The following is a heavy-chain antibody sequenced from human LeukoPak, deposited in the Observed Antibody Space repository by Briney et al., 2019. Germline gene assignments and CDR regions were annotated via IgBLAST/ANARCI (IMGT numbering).Heavy chain of an antibody. CDR3: ARAYDSSGYLEWFDP. Sequence: TLSLTCTVSGGSISSGGYYWSWIRQHPGKGLEWIGYIYYSGSTYYNPSLKGRVTISVDTSKNQFSLKLSSVTAADTAVYYCARAYDSSGYLEWFDPWGQGTLVTVSS. CDR2: IYYSGST. CDR1: GGSISSGGYY. D-gene: IGHD3-22*01. V-gene: IGHV4-31*03. J-gene: IGHJ5*02.